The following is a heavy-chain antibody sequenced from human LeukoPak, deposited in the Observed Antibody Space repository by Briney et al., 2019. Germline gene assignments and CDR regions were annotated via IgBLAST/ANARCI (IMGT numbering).Heavy chain of an antibody. CDR2: FHTRGST. CDR1: GGSISSGDYF. CDR3: ARVDGSCSGGSCPSGNWFDP. J-gene: IGHJ5*02. Sequence: PSETLSLTCTVSGGSISSGDYFWSWIRQPAGKGLEWIGRFHTRGSTNYNPSLKSRVIISVDTSKNQFSLKLNSVTAADTAVHYCARVDGSCSGGSCPSGNWFDPWGQGTLVTVSS. D-gene: IGHD2-15*01. V-gene: IGHV4-61*02.